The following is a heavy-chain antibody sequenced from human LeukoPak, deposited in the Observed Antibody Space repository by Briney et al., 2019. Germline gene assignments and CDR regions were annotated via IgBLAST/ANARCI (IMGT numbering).Heavy chain of an antibody. CDR2: ISGSGGST. Sequence: GGSLRLSCAASGFTFSSYAMSWVRQAPGKGLEWVSAISGSGGSTYYADSVKGRFTISRDNSKNTLYLQMSSLRAEDTAVYYCAKGDDILTGYLSYFDYWGQGTLVTVSS. CDR1: GFTFSSYA. D-gene: IGHD3-9*01. J-gene: IGHJ4*02. V-gene: IGHV3-23*01. CDR3: AKGDDILTGYLSYFDY.